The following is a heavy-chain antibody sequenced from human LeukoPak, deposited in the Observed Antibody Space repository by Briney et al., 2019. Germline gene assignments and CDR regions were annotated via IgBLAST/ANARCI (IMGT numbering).Heavy chain of an antibody. CDR2: IYSSGST. Sequence: KPSETLSLTCTVSGGSTTDYFWSWIRQPAGKGLEWIGRIYSSGSTNYNASLKSRVTMSVDTSKNQFSLKLSSVTAADTAVYYCARGTSSSWYHNDYYYYGMDVWGQGTTVTVSS. V-gene: IGHV4-4*07. D-gene: IGHD6-13*01. CDR1: GGSTTDYF. J-gene: IGHJ6*02. CDR3: ARGTSSSWYHNDYYYYGMDV.